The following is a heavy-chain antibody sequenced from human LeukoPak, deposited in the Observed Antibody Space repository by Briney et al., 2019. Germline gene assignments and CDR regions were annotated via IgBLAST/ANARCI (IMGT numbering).Heavy chain of an antibody. CDR1: GYTFINFY. CDR3: ARTQGEGD. Sequence: ASVRASCKDPGYTFINFYMNWVRQAPGQGLEWMGWINPNNGNTHYAQKFQGRVAMTRDTSINTVYLDLTSLTSDDTAVYYCARTQGEGDWGQGTLVTVSS. D-gene: IGHD3-10*01. V-gene: IGHV1-2*02. J-gene: IGHJ4*02. CDR2: INPNNGNT.